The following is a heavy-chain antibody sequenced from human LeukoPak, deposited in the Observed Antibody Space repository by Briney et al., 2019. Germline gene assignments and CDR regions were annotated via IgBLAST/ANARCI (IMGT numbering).Heavy chain of an antibody. V-gene: IGHV1-2*02. CDR2: INPNSGGT. CDR1: GYTFTGYY. J-gene: IGHJ4*02. CDR3: ARIFHLDIVVVPAATLFDY. Sequence: ASVKVSCKASGYTFTGYYMHWVRQAPGQGLEWMGWINPNSGGTNYAQKFQGRVTMTRDTSISTAYMELSRLRSDDTAVYYCARIFHLDIVVVPAATLFDYWGQGTLVTVSS. D-gene: IGHD2-2*03.